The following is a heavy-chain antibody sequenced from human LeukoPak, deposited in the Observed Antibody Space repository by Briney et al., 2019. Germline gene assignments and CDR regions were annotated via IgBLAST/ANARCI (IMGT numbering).Heavy chain of an antibody. CDR2: IYYSGST. D-gene: IGHD6-13*01. CDR1: GGSISGYY. CDR3: ASAEPRGIIWYPY. V-gene: IGHV4-59*12. Sequence: SETLSLTCSVSGGSISGYYWNWIRQPPGKRLEFIGYIYYSGSTNYNPSLKSRVTISVDTSKNQFSLKLSSVTAADTAVYYCASAEPRGIIWYPYWGQGTLVTVSS. J-gene: IGHJ4*02.